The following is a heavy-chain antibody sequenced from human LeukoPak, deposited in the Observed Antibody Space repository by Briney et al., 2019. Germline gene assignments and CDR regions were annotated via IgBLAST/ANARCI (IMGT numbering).Heavy chain of an antibody. J-gene: IGHJ5*02. CDR1: GFTFSTYT. D-gene: IGHD1-26*01. CDR2: ISGSGGST. CDR3: ANRWYSHSPFDP. Sequence: GGSQRLSCAVSGFTFSTYTMSWVRQAPGKGLKWVSSISGSGGSTDYADSVKGRFIISRDNSKNTLYLRMNSLRAEDTAVYYCANRWYSHSPFDPWGQGTLVTVSS. V-gene: IGHV3-23*01.